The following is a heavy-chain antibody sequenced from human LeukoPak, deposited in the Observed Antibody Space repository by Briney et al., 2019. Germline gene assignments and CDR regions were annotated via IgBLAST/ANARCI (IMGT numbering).Heavy chain of an antibody. CDR2: ISYDGSNK. J-gene: IGHJ4*02. CDR1: GFTFSSYG. V-gene: IGHV3-30*18. Sequence: GRSLRLSCAASGFTFSSYGMHWVRQAPGKGLEWVAVISYDGSNKYYADSVKGRFTISRDNSKNTLYLQMNSLRAEDTAVYYCAKGGNYYYDSSGLSDYWGQGALVTASS. CDR3: AKGGNYYYDSSGLSDY. D-gene: IGHD3-22*01.